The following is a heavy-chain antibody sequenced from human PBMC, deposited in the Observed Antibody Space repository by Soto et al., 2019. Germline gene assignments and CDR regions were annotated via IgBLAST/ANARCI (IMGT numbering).Heavy chain of an antibody. J-gene: IGHJ6*02. CDR3: ARAHYGDYGYGMDV. CDR1: GGSISSGGYS. D-gene: IGHD4-17*01. Sequence: SETLSLTCAVSGGSISSGGYSWSWIRQPPGKGLEWIGYIYHSGTTYYSPSLKSRVTISVDRSKNQFSLKLSSVTAADTAVYYCARAHYGDYGYGMDVWGQGTTVTVSS. CDR2: IYHSGTT. V-gene: IGHV4-30-2*01.